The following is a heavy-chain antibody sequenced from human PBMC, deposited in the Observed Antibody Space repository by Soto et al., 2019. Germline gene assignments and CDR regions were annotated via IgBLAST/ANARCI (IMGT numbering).Heavy chain of an antibody. V-gene: IGHV3-23*01. CDR2: ISGSGGTT. CDR3: ATTANGWFSAFDI. D-gene: IGHD6-19*01. J-gene: IGHJ3*02. Sequence: EVQLLESGGGLVQPGGSLRLSCAASGFTFSSYAMSWVRQAPGKGLEWVSAISGSGGTTYYADSVKGRFTFSRDNSKNTLYLQMNSLRAEDTAVYYCATTANGWFSAFDIWGRGTMVTVSS. CDR1: GFTFSSYA.